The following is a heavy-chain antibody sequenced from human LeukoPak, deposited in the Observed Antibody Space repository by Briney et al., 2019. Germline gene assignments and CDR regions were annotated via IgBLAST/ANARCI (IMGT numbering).Heavy chain of an antibody. CDR1: GYTFTGYY. CDR2: MNPNSGNT. V-gene: IGHV1-8*02. J-gene: IGHJ6*02. CDR3: ARMYSSGWYRRGGMDV. Sequence: GASVKVSCKASGYTFTGYYMHWVRQAPGQGLEWMGWMNPNSGNTGYAQKFQGRVTMTRNTSISTAYMELSSLRSEDTAVYYCARMYSSGWYRRGGMDVWGQGTTVTVSS. D-gene: IGHD6-19*01.